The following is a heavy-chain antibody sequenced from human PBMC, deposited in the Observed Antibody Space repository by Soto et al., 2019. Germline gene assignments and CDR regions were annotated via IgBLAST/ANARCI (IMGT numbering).Heavy chain of an antibody. CDR3: ARSIGENRLEMATIGGFYYFDY. V-gene: IGHV5-51*01. Sequence: PGESLKISCKGSGYSFTSHWIGWVRQMPGKGLEWMGIIYPGDSDTRYSPSFQGQVTISADKSISTAYLQWSSLKASDTAMYYCARSIGENRLEMATIGGFYYFDYWGQGTLVTVSS. J-gene: IGHJ4*02. CDR2: IYPGDSDT. D-gene: IGHD5-12*01. CDR1: GYSFTSHW.